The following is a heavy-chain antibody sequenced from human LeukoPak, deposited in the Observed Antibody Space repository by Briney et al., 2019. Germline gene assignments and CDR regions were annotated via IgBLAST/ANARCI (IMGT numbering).Heavy chain of an antibody. Sequence: PGGSLRLSCAASGFTFSSYAMTWVRQAPGKGLEWVSGINNSGDRIYYADSVKGRFTISRDNSKNTLYLQMSSLRAEDTAIYYCAKDMGEGGTYYLDYRGQGTLVTVSP. CDR1: GFTFSSYA. D-gene: IGHD3-16*01. CDR3: AKDMGEGGTYYLDY. J-gene: IGHJ4*02. CDR2: INNSGDRI. V-gene: IGHV3-23*01.